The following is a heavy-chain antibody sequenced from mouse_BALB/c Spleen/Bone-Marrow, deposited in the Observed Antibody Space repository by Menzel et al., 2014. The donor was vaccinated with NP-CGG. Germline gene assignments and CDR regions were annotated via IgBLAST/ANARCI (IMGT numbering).Heavy chain of an antibody. J-gene: IGHJ1*01. Sequence: EVQLQESGPGLVKPSQSLSLTCSVTGYSIXSGYYWNWIRQFPGSKLEWMGYVTYDGSNNYNPSLKNRSSITRDTSKNQFFLKLNSVTTEDTATYYCARGSGTYFDVWGAGTTVTVSS. D-gene: IGHD4-1*01. CDR2: VTYDGSN. CDR3: ARGSGTYFDV. V-gene: IGHV3-6*02. CDR1: GYSIXSGYY.